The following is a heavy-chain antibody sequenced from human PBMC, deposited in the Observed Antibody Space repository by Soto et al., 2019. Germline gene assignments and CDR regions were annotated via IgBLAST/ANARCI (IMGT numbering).Heavy chain of an antibody. V-gene: IGHV3-7*01. Sequence: GGSLRLSCAASGFTFSSYWMSWVRQAPGKGLEWVANIKQDGSEKYYVDSVKGRFTISRDNAKNSLYLQMNSLRAEDTAVYYCARGLIAARPRVYDYWGQGTLVTVPS. CDR3: ARGLIAARPRVYDY. CDR1: GFTFSSYW. D-gene: IGHD6-6*01. CDR2: IKQDGSEK. J-gene: IGHJ4*02.